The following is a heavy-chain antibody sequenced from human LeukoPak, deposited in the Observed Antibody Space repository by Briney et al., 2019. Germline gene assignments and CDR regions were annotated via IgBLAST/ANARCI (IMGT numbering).Heavy chain of an antibody. CDR2: IYTSGST. J-gene: IGHJ5*02. Sequence: SETLSLTCTVSGYSISSGYYWGWIRQPPGKGLEWIGRIYTSGSTNYNPSLKSRVTISIDTSKNQFSLKLSSVTAADTAVYYCAREDYSYPTSGPFDPWGQGTLVTVSS. CDR3: AREDYSYPTSGPFDP. CDR1: GYSISSGYY. V-gene: IGHV4-38-2*02. D-gene: IGHD4-11*01.